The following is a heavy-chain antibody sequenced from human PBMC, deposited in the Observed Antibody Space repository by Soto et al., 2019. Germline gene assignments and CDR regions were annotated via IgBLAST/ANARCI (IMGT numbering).Heavy chain of an antibody. D-gene: IGHD3-10*01. CDR2: ISAYNGNT. Sequence: GASVKVSCKASGYTFTSYGISWVRQAPGQGLEWMGWISAYNGNTNYAQKLQGRVTMTTDTSTSTAYMELRSLRSDDTAVYYCARAPMVRGVHYYGMDVWGQGTTVTVSS. J-gene: IGHJ6*02. CDR3: ARAPMVRGVHYYGMDV. V-gene: IGHV1-18*01. CDR1: GYTFTSYG.